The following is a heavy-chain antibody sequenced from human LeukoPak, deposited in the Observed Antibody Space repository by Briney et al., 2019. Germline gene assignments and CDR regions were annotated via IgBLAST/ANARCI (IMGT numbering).Heavy chain of an antibody. CDR1: EFTFSSYS. D-gene: IGHD4-17*01. J-gene: IGHJ4*02. V-gene: IGHV3-48*04. CDR2: ISSSSSTI. CDR3: ARSDGINDYGDYCDY. Sequence: QPGGSLRLSCAASEFTFSSYSMNWVRQAPGTGLEWVSYISSSSSTIYYADSVKGRFTISRDNAKNSLYLQMNSLRAEDTAVYYCARSDGINDYGDYCDYWGQGTLVTVSS.